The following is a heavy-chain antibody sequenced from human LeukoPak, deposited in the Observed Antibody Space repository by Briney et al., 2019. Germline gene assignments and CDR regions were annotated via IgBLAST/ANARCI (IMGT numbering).Heavy chain of an antibody. CDR1: GGSISSSSYY. D-gene: IGHD2-8*02. V-gene: IGHV4-39*01. Sequence: SETLSLTCTVSGGSISSSSYYWGWIRQPPVKGLEWIGSIYYSGSTYYNPSLKSRVTISVDTSKNQFSLKLSSVTAADTAVYYCASCYIVLGMYYFDYWGQGTLVTVSS. J-gene: IGHJ4*02. CDR2: IYYSGST. CDR3: ASCYIVLGMYYFDY.